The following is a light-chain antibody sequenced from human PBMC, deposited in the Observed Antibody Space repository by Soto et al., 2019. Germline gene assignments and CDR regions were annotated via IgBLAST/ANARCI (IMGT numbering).Light chain of an antibody. Sequence: QSALTQPPSAPGSPGQSVTISCTGTSSDIGASNFVSWYQQHPGKAPKLVIYEVTKRPSGVPDRFAGSKSGNTASLTISGLQAEDEADYYCCSYAGSSTLYVFGTGTKVTVL. V-gene: IGLV2-8*01. CDR3: CSYAGSSTLYV. J-gene: IGLJ1*01. CDR1: SSDIGASNF. CDR2: EVT.